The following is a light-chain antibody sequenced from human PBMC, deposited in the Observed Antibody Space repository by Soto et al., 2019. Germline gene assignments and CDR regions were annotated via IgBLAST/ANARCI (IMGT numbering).Light chain of an antibody. CDR1: QGVSRY. V-gene: IGKV1-9*01. CDR3: QQFKSYPIT. Sequence: IQLTQSPSSLSASVGDSVTITCRASQGVSRYLSWYQQKPGRAPILLISAASTLQSGVPARFSGSGSGTEFTLTISSLQPEDFGTYYCQQFKSYPITFGQGTRLEIK. CDR2: AAS. J-gene: IGKJ5*01.